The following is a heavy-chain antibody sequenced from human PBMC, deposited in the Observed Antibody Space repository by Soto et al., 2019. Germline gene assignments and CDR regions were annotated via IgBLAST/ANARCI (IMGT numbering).Heavy chain of an antibody. D-gene: IGHD3-16*02. CDR3: ARVPLSRNAFDI. Sequence: QVQLQESGPGLVKPSETLSLTCTVSGGSISVYHWTWIRQTPGKGLEWIVNIFYSGNTNYNPSLKRRLTISVDPSTNQFSLELTSVTAADTAVYYCARVPLSRNAFDIWGQGTMVTVSS. J-gene: IGHJ3*02. CDR2: IFYSGNT. CDR1: GGSISVYH. V-gene: IGHV4-59*01.